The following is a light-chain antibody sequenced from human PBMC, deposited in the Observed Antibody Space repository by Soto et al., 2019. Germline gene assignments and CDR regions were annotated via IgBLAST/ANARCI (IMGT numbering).Light chain of an antibody. J-gene: IGKJ1*01. CDR2: GVS. CDR3: QQYGSSRT. V-gene: IGKV3-20*01. CDR1: HSVSSSY. Sequence: EMVLTQSPGTLSLSPGERATRSCRASHSVSSSYLAWYQQKPGQAPRLLIYGVSSRATGIPDRFSGSGSGTDFTLTSTRLEPEDFAVYYCQQYGSSRTFGQGTKVEIK.